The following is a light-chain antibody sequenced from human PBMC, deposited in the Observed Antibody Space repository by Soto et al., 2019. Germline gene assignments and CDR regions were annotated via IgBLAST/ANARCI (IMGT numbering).Light chain of an antibody. Sequence: QSALTQPRSVSGSPGQSVTISCTGTSSDVGGYNYVSWYQQYPGKASKLMIYDVSKRPSGVPDRFSGSKSGNTASLTISGLQAEDEADYYCCSFAGSCISVFGGGTKLTVL. CDR3: CSFAGSCISV. J-gene: IGLJ2*01. V-gene: IGLV2-11*01. CDR2: DVS. CDR1: SSDVGGYNY.